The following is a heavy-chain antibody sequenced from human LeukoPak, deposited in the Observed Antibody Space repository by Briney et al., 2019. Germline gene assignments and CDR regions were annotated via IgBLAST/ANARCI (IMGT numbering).Heavy chain of an antibody. D-gene: IGHD3-22*01. CDR1: GGSISSYY. CDR2: IYYSGST. Sequence: PSETLSLTCTVSGGSISSYYWSWIRQPPGKGLERIGYIYYSGSTNYNPSLKSRVTISVDTSKNQFSLKLSSVTAADTAVYYCARGIEEYYYDSSGYYPFDYWGQGTLVTVSS. J-gene: IGHJ4*02. V-gene: IGHV4-59*01. CDR3: ARGIEEYYYDSSGYYPFDY.